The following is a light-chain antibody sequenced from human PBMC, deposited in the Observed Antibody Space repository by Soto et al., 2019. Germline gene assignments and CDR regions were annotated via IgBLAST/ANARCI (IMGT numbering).Light chain of an antibody. CDR3: CSYADTSTRVV. J-gene: IGLJ1*01. CDR2: EGT. CDR1: SSDVGSYNL. Sequence: QSALTQPASVSGSPGQSITISCTGTSSDVGSYNLVSWYQQHPGKAPKLMIYEGTKRPSGISNRFSGSKSGNTASLTISGLQAEDEADYYCCSYADTSTRVVFGTGTKVTVL. V-gene: IGLV2-23*01.